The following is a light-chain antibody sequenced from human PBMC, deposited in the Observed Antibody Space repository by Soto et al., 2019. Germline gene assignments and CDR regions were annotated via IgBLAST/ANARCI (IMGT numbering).Light chain of an antibody. CDR2: AAS. Sequence: DIQLTQSPTSLSAYVGDRVTIASRASPFIDSYLNWYQQKPGKTPKLLIYAASSLQRGVSSRFSGSGSGTDFTLTINSLQPGDFATYYCQQSYSTTRTFGQGTKVDIK. CDR1: PFIDSY. CDR3: QQSYSTTRT. J-gene: IGKJ1*01. V-gene: IGKV1-39*01.